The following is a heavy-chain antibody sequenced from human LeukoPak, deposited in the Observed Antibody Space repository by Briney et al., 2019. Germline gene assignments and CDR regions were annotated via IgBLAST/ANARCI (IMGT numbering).Heavy chain of an antibody. V-gene: IGHV4-59*01. CDR3: ARPTYDSSGITTCWFDP. CDR2: IYYSGST. D-gene: IGHD3-22*01. CDR1: GGSISSYY. Sequence: SETLSLTCTVSGGSISSYYWSWIRQPPGKGLEWIGYIYYSGSTNYNPSLKSRVTISVDTSKNQFSLKLSSVTAADTAVYYCARPTYDSSGITTCWFDPWGQGTLVTVSS. J-gene: IGHJ5*02.